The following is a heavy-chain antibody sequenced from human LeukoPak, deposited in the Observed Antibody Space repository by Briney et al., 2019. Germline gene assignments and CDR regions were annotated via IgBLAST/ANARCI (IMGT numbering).Heavy chain of an antibody. J-gene: IGHJ4*02. V-gene: IGHV4-31*03. D-gene: IGHD1-26*01. Sequence: SETLSLTCTVSGGSISSGGYYWSWIRQHPGKGLEWIGYIYYSGSTYYNPSLKSRVTISVDTSKNQFSLKLSSVTAADTAVYYCARYRKLPPSYYFDYWGQGTLVTVSS. CDR2: IYYSGST. CDR3: ARYRKLPPSYYFDY. CDR1: GGSISSGGYY.